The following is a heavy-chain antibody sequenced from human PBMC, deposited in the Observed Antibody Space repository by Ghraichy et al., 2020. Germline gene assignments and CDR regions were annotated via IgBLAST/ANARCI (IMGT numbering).Heavy chain of an antibody. J-gene: IGHJ4*02. Sequence: GSLSLTCTVSGGSISSSSYYWGWIRQPPGKGLEWIGSIYYSGSTYYNPSLKSRVTISVDTSKNQFSLKLSSVTAADTAVYYCAREGHYGDYRYWGQGTLVTVSS. V-gene: IGHV4-39*02. CDR2: IYYSGST. CDR1: GGSISSSSYY. CDR3: AREGHYGDYRY. D-gene: IGHD4-17*01.